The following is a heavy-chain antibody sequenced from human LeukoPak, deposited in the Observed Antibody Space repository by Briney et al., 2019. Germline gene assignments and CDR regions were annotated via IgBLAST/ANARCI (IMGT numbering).Heavy chain of an antibody. CDR1: GGTFSSYA. CDR3: NTRYCSSTSCYSEEDY. Sequence: SVKVSCKASGGTFSSYAISWVRQAPGQGLEWMGRIIPILGIANYAQKFQGRVTMTRDTSTSTVYMELSSLRSEDTAVYYCNTRYCSSTSCYSEEDYWGQGTLVTVSS. CDR2: IIPILGIA. V-gene: IGHV1-69*04. D-gene: IGHD2-2*01. J-gene: IGHJ4*02.